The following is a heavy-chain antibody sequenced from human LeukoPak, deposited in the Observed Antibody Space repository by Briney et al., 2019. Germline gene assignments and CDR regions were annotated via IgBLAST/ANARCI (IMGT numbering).Heavy chain of an antibody. CDR2: IRYDANIE. J-gene: IGHJ3*01. Sequence: GGSLRLSCAVSGFSFSSYGMHWVRQAPGKGLEWVAFIRYDANIEYYADSVKGRFTIPRDNSKNTLYLQMNSLRAEDTAVYYCARDQYYYDSSGYPVWGQGTMVTVSS. V-gene: IGHV3-30*02. CDR3: ARDQYYYDSSGYPV. D-gene: IGHD3-22*01. CDR1: GFSFSSYG.